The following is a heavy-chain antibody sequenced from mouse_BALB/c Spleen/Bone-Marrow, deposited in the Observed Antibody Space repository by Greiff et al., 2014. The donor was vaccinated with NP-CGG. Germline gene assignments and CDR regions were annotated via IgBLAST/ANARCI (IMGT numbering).Heavy chain of an antibody. CDR1: GFSLTGYG. D-gene: IGHD2-1*01. CDR3: ARSPQRTTMIGY. V-gene: IGHV2-9*02. CDR2: IWAGGST. Sequence: VHLVESGPGLVAPSQSLSITCTVSGFSLTGYGVHWVRQPPGKGLEWLGVIWAGGSTNYNSALMSRLSISKDNSKSQVFLKMNSLQTDDTAMYYCARSPQRTTMIGYWGQGTTLTVSS. J-gene: IGHJ2*01.